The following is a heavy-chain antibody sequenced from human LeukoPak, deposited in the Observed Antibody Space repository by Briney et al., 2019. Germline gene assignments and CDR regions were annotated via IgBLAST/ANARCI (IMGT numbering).Heavy chain of an antibody. CDR2: IYDSGTT. CDR1: GGSISGYY. V-gene: IGHV4-59*01. Sequence: SETLSLTCTVSGGSISGYYLSWIRQSPGKGLEWIGYIYDSGTTNYNPSLKSRVLMSVDTSKTQVSLKVRSVTAADTAVYYCARGWDTGYGYYGMDVWGQGTRSPSP. CDR3: ARGWDTGYGYYGMDV. J-gene: IGHJ6*02. D-gene: IGHD5-18*01.